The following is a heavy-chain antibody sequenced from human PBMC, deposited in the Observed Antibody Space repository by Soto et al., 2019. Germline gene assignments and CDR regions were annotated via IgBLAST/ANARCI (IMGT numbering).Heavy chain of an antibody. CDR2: IIPILNLV. Sequence: VQLEQSETEVRKHGSSVKLSCKTSGDSFNDYAISWVRQAPGQGLEWMGGIIPILNLVRYAEKCQGRVTISATDSTGTASLEVTRLRSEDTATYYCATATESTSVGRLDVWCLGTAVSVSS. D-gene: IGHD1-26*01. J-gene: IGHJ6*02. CDR3: ATATESTSVGRLDV. V-gene: IGHV1-69*01. CDR1: GDSFNDYA.